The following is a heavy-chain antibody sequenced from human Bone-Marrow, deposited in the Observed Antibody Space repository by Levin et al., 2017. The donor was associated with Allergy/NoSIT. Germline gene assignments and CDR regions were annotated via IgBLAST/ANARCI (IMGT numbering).Heavy chain of an antibody. CDR3: ARWEIRYSGYGY. Sequence: GSLRLSCAVYGGSFSGYYWSWIRQPPGKGLEWIGEINHSGSTNYNPSLKSRVTISVDTSKNQFSLKLSSVTAADTAVYYCARWEIRYSGYGYWGQGTLVTVSS. J-gene: IGHJ4*02. V-gene: IGHV4-34*01. CDR2: INHSGST. D-gene: IGHD5-12*01. CDR1: GGSFSGYY.